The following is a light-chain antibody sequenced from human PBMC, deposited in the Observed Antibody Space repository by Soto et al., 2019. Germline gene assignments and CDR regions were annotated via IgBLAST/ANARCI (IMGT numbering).Light chain of an antibody. CDR2: EVS. CDR1: SSDVGGYKY. V-gene: IGLV2-14*01. CDR3: TSYTSNNTLNML. Sequence: QSALTQPASVSGSPGQSITISCTGTSSDVGGYKYVSWYQQQPGKAPKLMIYEVSYRPSGVSNRFSGSKSGNTAALTISGLQAEDEAEYFCTSYTSNNTLNMLFGEGTKVTVL. J-gene: IGLJ2*01.